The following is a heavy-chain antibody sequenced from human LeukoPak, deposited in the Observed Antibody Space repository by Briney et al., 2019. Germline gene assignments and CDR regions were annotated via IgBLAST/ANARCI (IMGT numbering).Heavy chain of an antibody. CDR1: GYTFTSYY. D-gene: IGHD3-22*01. V-gene: IGHV1-46*01. CDR3: ARDPYYYDSSGYYPYWYFDL. CDR2: INPSGGST. Sequence: ASVKVSCKASGYTFTSYYMHWVRQAPGQGLEWMGIINPSGGSTSYAQKFQGRVTMTRDMSTSTVYMELSSLRSEDTAVYYCARDPYYYDSSGYYPYWYFDLWGRGTLVTVSS. J-gene: IGHJ2*01.